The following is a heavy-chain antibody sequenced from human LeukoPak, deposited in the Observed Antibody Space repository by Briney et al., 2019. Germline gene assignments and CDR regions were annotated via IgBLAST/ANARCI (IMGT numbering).Heavy chain of an antibody. V-gene: IGHV3-23*01. CDR3: AKNSGYSWQYFFDY. CDR2: ISGGGGPT. J-gene: IGHJ4*02. D-gene: IGHD6-25*01. Sequence: PGGSLRLSCGASGFNFSKYWMTWVRQAPGKGLEWVSAISGGGGPTYYADSVKGRFTISRDNSKNTLYLQMNSLRAEDAAVYFCAKNSGYSWQYFFDYWGQGTLVTVSS. CDR1: GFNFSKYW.